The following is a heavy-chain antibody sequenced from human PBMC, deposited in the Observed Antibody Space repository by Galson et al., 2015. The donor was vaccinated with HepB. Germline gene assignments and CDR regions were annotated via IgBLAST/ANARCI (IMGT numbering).Heavy chain of an antibody. CDR1: GFTFTSYS. V-gene: IGHV3-30*04. D-gene: IGHD6-19*01. CDR2: MSYDGINK. CDR3: ARGSEGNIAVAFY. J-gene: IGHJ4*02. Sequence: SLRLSCAASGFTFTSYSMHWVRQAPGKGLEWVALMSYDGINKYYADSVKGRFTVSRDNSKNTLYLQMNSLRAEDTAVYFCARGSEGNIAVAFYWGQGTLVTVSS.